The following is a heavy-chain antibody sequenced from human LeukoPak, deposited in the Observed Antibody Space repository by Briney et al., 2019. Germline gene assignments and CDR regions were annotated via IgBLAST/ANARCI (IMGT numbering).Heavy chain of an antibody. Sequence: GGSLRLSCAASGFTFSSYGMSWVRQAPGKGLEWVSYISSSGSTIYYADSVKGRFTISRDNAKNSLYLQMNSLRAEDTAVYYCAKGRYDSSGYHEEYYFDYWGQGTLVTVSS. V-gene: IGHV3-48*04. D-gene: IGHD3-22*01. CDR3: AKGRYDSSGYHEEYYFDY. CDR1: GFTFSSYG. CDR2: ISSSGSTI. J-gene: IGHJ4*02.